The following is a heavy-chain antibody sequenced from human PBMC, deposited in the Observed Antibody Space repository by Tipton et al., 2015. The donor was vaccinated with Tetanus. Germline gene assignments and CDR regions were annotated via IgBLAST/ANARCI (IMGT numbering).Heavy chain of an antibody. CDR1: GGSISSYY. CDR3: ARDGAFDY. V-gene: IGHV4-59*01. D-gene: IGHD3-16*01. J-gene: IGHJ4*02. CDR2: IYYSGST. Sequence: TLSLTCTVSGGSISSYYWSWIRQPPGKGLEWIGYIYYSGSTNYNPSLKSRVTISVDTSKNQFSLKLSSVTAADTAVYYCARDGAFDYWGQGTLVTVSS.